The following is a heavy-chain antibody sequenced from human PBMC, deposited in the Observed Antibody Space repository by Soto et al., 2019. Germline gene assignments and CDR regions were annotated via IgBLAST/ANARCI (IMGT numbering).Heavy chain of an antibody. CDR1: GGSFSGYY. CDR2: INRSGST. J-gene: IGHJ4*02. Sequence: SETRSLTCAVYGGSFSGYYWSWIRQPPGKGLEWIGEINRSGSTNYNPSLKSRVTISVXXSKXXXXLKLXSXXAAXTAVYYCAREGTGSGSYYNAFDYWGQGTLVTVS. D-gene: IGHD3-10*01. CDR3: AREGTGSGSYYNAFDY. V-gene: IGHV4-34*01.